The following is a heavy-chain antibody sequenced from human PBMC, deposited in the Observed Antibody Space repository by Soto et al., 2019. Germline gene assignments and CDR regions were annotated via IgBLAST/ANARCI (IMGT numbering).Heavy chain of an antibody. V-gene: IGHV3-21*01. D-gene: IGHD3-9*01. J-gene: IGHJ6*02. CDR3: ARDFDPPLRYFDWLLRSVHYYYGMDV. CDR2: ISSSSSYI. CDR1: GFTFSSYS. Sequence: EVQLVESGGGLVKPGGSLRLSCAASGFTFSSYSMNWVRQAPGKGLEWVSSISSSSSYIYYADSVKGRFTISRDNAKNSLYLQMNSLRAEDTAVYYCARDFDPPLRYFDWLLRSVHYYYGMDVWGQGTTVTVSS.